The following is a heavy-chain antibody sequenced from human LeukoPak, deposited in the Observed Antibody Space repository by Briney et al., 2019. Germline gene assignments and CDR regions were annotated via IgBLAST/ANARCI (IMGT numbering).Heavy chain of an antibody. V-gene: IGHV3-23*01. CDR1: GFTFNIYA. CDR2: ISGSGSST. D-gene: IGHD3-22*01. J-gene: IGHJ4*02. Sequence: PGGALRLSCAASGFTFNIYAMNWVRPASGKGLEWVSTISGSGSSTYYADSVKGRFTISRENSKNTLYLQINSLRAEDTAVYFCAKDQHGYDKPIDYWGQGTLVTVSS. CDR3: AKDQHGYDKPIDY.